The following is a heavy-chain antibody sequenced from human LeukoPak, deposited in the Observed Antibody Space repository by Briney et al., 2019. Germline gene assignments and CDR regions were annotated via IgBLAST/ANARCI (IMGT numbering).Heavy chain of an antibody. D-gene: IGHD6-13*01. Sequence: SETLSLTCTVSGGSISSYYWSWIRQPPGKGLEWIGYIYYSGSTNYNPSLKSRVTISVDTSKNQFSLKLSSVTAADTAVYYCARGIAAGWFDPWGQGTMVTVSS. CDR1: GGSISSYY. CDR3: ARGIAAGWFDP. CDR2: IYYSGST. J-gene: IGHJ5*02. V-gene: IGHV4-59*08.